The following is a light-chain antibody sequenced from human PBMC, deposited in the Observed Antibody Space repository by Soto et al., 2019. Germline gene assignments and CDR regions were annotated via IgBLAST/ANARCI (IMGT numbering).Light chain of an antibody. CDR1: QDIRNH. V-gene: IGKV1-33*01. CDR2: DVP. Sequence: DIQMTQSPSSLSASAGDRVIITCQASQDIRNHLNWYQQKQGKAPKFLIYDVPNLATGVPPKFRGGGSGTDFTLTISSMQPEDIATYNCQHYDDLVTFGGGTKVEIK. J-gene: IGKJ4*01. CDR3: QHYDDLVT.